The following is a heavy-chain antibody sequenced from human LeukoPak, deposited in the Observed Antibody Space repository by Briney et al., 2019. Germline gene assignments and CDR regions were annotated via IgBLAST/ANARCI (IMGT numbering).Heavy chain of an antibody. CDR3: ARVDWEGSGSYYFDY. D-gene: IGHD1-26*01. CDR1: GFTFSSYG. CDR2: IWYDGSNK. J-gene: IGHJ4*02. Sequence: GRSLRLSCAASGFTFSSYGMHWVRQAPGKGLEWVAVIWYDGSNKYYADSVKGRFAISRDNSKNTLFLQMNNLRAEDTAVYYCARVDWEGSGSYYFDYWGQGTLVTVSS. V-gene: IGHV3-30*19.